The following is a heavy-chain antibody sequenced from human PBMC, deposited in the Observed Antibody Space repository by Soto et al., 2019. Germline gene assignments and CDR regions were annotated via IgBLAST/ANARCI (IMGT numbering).Heavy chain of an antibody. D-gene: IGHD6-13*01. CDR1: GFSVSSNY. Sequence: EVQLVESGGGLVQPGGSLRLSSAASGFSVSSNYMRWVRQAPGKGVEWVSVIYSGGSTYYADYVKGRFSIARDNSKHTLYLQMSRLRAEDTAVYYCARQLGFDYWGQGNLVTVSS. V-gene: IGHV3-66*04. CDR3: ARQLGFDY. J-gene: IGHJ4*02. CDR2: IYSGGST.